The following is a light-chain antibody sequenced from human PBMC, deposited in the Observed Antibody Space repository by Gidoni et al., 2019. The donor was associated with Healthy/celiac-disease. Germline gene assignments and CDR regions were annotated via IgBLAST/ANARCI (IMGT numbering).Light chain of an antibody. CDR2: KAS. Sequence: DIQMTQSPSTLSASVGDRVTITCRASQSISSWLAWYQQKPGKAPKLLIYKASSLESGVPSRFSGSGSGTEFTLTLSRLQPDDFATYYCQPYNSYPRTFGQGTKVEIK. J-gene: IGKJ1*01. V-gene: IGKV1-5*03. CDR1: QSISSW. CDR3: QPYNSYPRT.